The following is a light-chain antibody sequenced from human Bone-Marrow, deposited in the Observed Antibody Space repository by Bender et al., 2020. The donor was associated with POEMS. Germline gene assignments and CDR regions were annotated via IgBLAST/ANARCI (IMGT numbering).Light chain of an antibody. Sequence: QSALTQPASVSGSPGQTITISCTGTSSDVGGYNYVSWYQQHPGKVPKLMIYAVTNRPSGVSNRFTGSKSGNTASLTISGLQAEDEADYYCSSYSIISTVVFGGGTKLTVL. CDR3: SSYSIISTVV. J-gene: IGLJ3*02. CDR1: SSDVGGYNY. CDR2: AVT. V-gene: IGLV2-14*03.